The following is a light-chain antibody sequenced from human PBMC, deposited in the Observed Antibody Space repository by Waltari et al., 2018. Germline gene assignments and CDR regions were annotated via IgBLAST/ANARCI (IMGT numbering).Light chain of an antibody. CDR3: QHYVRLPVT. J-gene: IGKJ1*01. CDR2: GAS. CDR1: QSVSRG. Sequence: SCRVSQSVSRGLAWYQQKPGQAPRLLIYGASNRVTGIPDRFSGSGSGTDFSLTISRLEPEDFAVYYCQHYVRLPVTFGQGTKVEIK. V-gene: IGKV3-20*01.